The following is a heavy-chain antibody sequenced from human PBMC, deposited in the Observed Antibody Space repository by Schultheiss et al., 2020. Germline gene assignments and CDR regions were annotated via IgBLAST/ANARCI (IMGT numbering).Heavy chain of an antibody. V-gene: IGHV4-34*01. Sequence: SETLSLTCAGYGGSFSGYYWSWIRQPPGKGLEWIGEINHSGSTNYNPSLKSRVTISVDTSKNQFSLKLSSVTAADTAVYYCARDPGGDGYNAVDFWGQGTLVTGSS. D-gene: IGHD5-24*01. CDR1: GGSFSGYY. CDR3: ARDPGGDGYNAVDF. CDR2: INHSGST. J-gene: IGHJ4*02.